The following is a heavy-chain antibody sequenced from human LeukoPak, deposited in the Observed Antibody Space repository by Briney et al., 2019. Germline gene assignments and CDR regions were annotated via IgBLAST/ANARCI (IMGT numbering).Heavy chain of an antibody. CDR3: VKGPRDTYGTNWFVS. Sequence: GGSLRLSCVASGFSFGNYAMSWVRQAPGKGLQWVSQISGTGGATWYAGFARDRFTISRDNSKKTLYLQMSGLRAEDTAMYYCVKGPRDTYGTNWFVSWGQGTLLIVSS. V-gene: IGHV3-23*01. CDR1: GFSFGNYA. D-gene: IGHD2-21*01. CDR2: ISGTGGAT. J-gene: IGHJ5*01.